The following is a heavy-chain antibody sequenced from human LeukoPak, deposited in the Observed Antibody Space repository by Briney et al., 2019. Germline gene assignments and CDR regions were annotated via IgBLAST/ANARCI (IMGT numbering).Heavy chain of an antibody. CDR1: GYSFTSYC. Sequence: SLQIPCNGSGYSFTSYCIDWGRQIPGTGLKGLGSIYPGYSDTRYSPSLQGQVTISTDKSISTAYLQCGILNASDTARYYCARLSVVAVAGTQIEVYFDYWGQGNLVTVSS. J-gene: IGHJ4*02. CDR3: ARLSVVAVAGTQIEVYFDY. V-gene: IGHV5-51*06. D-gene: IGHD6-19*01. CDR2: IYPGYSDT.